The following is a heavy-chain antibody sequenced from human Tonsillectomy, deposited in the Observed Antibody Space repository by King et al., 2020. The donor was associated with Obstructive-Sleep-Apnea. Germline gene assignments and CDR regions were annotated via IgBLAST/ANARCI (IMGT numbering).Heavy chain of an antibody. CDR3: ARDGRYFAWSNWFDP. CDR1: GYTFTTYP. J-gene: IGHJ5*02. D-gene: IGHD3-9*01. Sequence: QLVQSGSELKKPGASVKLSCKASGYTFTTYPMNWVRQAPGQGLEWMGWINTNTGNPTYAQGFTGRFVFSLDTSVSTAYLQISSLKAEDTAVYYCARDGRYFAWSNWFDPWGQGTLATVSS. CDR2: INTNTGNP. V-gene: IGHV7-4-1*02.